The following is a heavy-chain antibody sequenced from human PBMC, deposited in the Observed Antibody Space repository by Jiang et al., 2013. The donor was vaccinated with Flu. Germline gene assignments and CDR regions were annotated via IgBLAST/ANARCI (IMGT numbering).Heavy chain of an antibody. Sequence: GLVKPSETLSLTCTVSGGSISSNSDYWAWIRQPPGKGLEWIGSISYTGSTYYNPSLKSRVTISVDTSKNQFSLNLRSVTAADTAVYYCARRGYTFGLYYFDDWGQGARVTVSS. CDR3: ARRGYTFGLYYFDD. D-gene: IGHD5-18*01. J-gene: IGHJ4*02. V-gene: IGHV4-39*07. CDR1: GGSISSNSDY. CDR2: ISYTGST.